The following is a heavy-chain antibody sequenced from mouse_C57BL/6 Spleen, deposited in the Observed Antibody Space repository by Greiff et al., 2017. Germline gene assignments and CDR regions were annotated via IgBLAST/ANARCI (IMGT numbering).Heavy chain of an antibody. J-gene: IGHJ1*03. CDR1: GYAFSSYW. CDR3: ARSDGSSYRYFDV. V-gene: IGHV1-80*01. D-gene: IGHD1-1*01. Sequence: QVQLQQSGAELVKPGASVKISCKASGYAFSSYWMNWVKQRPGKGLEWIGQIYPGDGDTNYNGKFKGKATLTADKSSSTAYMQLSSLTSEDCAVYFCARSDGSSYRYFDVWGTGTTVTVSS. CDR2: IYPGDGDT.